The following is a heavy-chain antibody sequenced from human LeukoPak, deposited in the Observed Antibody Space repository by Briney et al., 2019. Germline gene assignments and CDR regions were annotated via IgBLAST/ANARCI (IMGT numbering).Heavy chain of an antibody. CDR2: ISAPGGTT. D-gene: IGHD2-15*01. CDR1: GSSFSTFA. CDR3: AKDRSCSGGTCLDAFDV. Sequence: GGSLRLSCATLGSSFSTFAMSWVRRAPGKGLDWVSTISAPGGTTFSAESVKGRFLISRDKSNNTLYLQMSSLRAEDTALYYCAKDRSCSGGTCLDAFDVWGQGTMVTVSS. V-gene: IGHV3-23*01. J-gene: IGHJ3*01.